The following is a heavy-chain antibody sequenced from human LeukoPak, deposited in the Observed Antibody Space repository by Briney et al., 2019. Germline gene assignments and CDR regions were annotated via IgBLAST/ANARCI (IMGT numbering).Heavy chain of an antibody. D-gene: IGHD3-10*01. CDR2: INHSGST. Sequence: SETLSLTCAVYGGSFSGYYWSWIRQPPGKGLEWIGEINHSGSTNYNTSPKSRVTISVDTSKNQFSLKLSSVTAADTAVYYCARGAMGARLTMVRGAPRFDPWGQGTLVTVSS. V-gene: IGHV4-34*01. J-gene: IGHJ5*02. CDR3: ARGAMGARLTMVRGAPRFDP. CDR1: GGSFSGYY.